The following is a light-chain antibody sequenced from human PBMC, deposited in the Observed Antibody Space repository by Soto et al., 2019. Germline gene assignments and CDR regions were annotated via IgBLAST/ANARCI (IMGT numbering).Light chain of an antibody. Sequence: EIVMTQSPATLSRSPGERAALSCRASQSINSELAWYQQKPGQPPRLLIYGASTSATGVPARFTGSESGSEFTLTISGLQSEDFAVYYCQQGHNWPLTFGQGTRLEI. CDR2: GAS. CDR3: QQGHNWPLT. J-gene: IGKJ2*01. V-gene: IGKV3-15*01. CDR1: QSINSE.